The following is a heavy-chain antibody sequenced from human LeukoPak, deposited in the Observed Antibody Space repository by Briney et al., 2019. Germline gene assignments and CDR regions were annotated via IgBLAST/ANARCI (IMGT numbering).Heavy chain of an antibody. CDR1: GFTFKSHW. CDR2: LSTDSTRE. J-gene: IGHJ4*02. CDR3: ARGGRRGPLDY. Sequence: PGGSLRLSCAASGFTFKSHWMHWVRQSPGKGLVWVSRLSTDSTRENYADSVKGRFTVSRDNAKNTLYLQLNSLRVDDTAVYYCARGGRRGPLDYWGQGTLVTVSS. D-gene: IGHD3/OR15-3a*01. V-gene: IGHV3-74*01.